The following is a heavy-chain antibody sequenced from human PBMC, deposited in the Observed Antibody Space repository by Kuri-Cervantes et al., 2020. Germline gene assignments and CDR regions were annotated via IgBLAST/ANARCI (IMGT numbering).Heavy chain of an antibody. Sequence: LPLTCAAPGFTFDDYTMHWVRPAPGKGLEWVSLISWDGGSTYYADSVKGRFTISRDNSKNSLYLQMNSLRTEDTALYYCAKGGRYYYDSSGETCLDYWGQGTLVTVSS. CDR2: ISWDGGST. CDR3: AKGGRYYYDSSGETCLDY. D-gene: IGHD3-22*01. CDR1: GFTFDDYT. J-gene: IGHJ4*02. V-gene: IGHV3-43*01.